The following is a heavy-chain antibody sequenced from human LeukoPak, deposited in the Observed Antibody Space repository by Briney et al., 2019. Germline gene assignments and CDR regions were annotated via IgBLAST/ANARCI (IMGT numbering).Heavy chain of an antibody. Sequence: GGSLRLSCAASGFTFSSYSMNWVRQAPGKGLEWVSAISHSGASTYYADSVKGRFTISRDNSKNTLYLQMNSLRAEDTAVYYCAKSVAPYCSGGSCFDAFDIWGQGTMVTVSS. J-gene: IGHJ3*02. D-gene: IGHD2-15*01. V-gene: IGHV3-23*01. CDR3: AKSVAPYCSGGSCFDAFDI. CDR2: ISHSGAST. CDR1: GFTFSSYS.